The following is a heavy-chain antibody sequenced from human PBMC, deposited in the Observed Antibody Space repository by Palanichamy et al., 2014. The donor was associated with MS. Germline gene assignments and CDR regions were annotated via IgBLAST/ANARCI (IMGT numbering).Heavy chain of an antibody. V-gene: IGHV3-7*01. Sequence: EVQLVESGGGLVQPGGSLRLSCAASRFTFSSYWMSWVRQAPGKGLEWVANIKQDGSEKYYVDSVKGRFTISRDNAKNSLYLQMNSLRAEDTAVYYCARFRFAHGYWGQGTLVTVSS. CDR2: IKQDGSEK. J-gene: IGHJ4*02. CDR3: ARFRFAHGY. CDR1: RFTFSSYW. D-gene: IGHD2-8*01.